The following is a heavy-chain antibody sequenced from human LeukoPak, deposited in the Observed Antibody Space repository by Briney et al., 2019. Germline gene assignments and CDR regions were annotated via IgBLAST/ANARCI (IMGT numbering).Heavy chain of an antibody. CDR3: ARVHCGGDCYSGGWFDP. CDR2: ISTYDGNT. D-gene: IGHD2-21*02. CDR1: GYTFTTYG. V-gene: IGHV1-18*01. Sequence: ASVMVSCKASGYTFTTYGINWVRQAPGQGLEWMGWISTYDGNTNYAQKLRGRVSMIRDTSTSTAYLELRNLRSDDTAVYYCARVHCGGDCYSGGWFDPWGQGTLVTVSS. J-gene: IGHJ5*02.